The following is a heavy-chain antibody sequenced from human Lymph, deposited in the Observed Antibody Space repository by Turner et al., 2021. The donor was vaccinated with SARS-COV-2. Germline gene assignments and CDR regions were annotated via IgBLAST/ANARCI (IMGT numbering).Heavy chain of an antibody. V-gene: IGHV3-7*01. D-gene: IGHD1-26*01. CDR2: IKHDRSEK. CDR3: ARMGSSSWYFDY. CDR1: GFTFSYYW. J-gene: IGHJ4*02. Sequence: EVQLVESGWGCVQPAGDLTLYCAASGFTFSYYWMSWLRQAPGKGVEWVANIKHDRSEKYYVASMKRLFTISRDYAKKSLFLQMNSRRADDTAVYYCARMGSSSWYFDYWGQGTLVTVSS.